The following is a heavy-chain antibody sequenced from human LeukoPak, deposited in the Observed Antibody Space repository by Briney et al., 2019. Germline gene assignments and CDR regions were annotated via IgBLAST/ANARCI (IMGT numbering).Heavy chain of an antibody. CDR1: GGTFSSYA. D-gene: IGHD6-13*01. CDR2: IIPILGIA. Sequence: ASVKVSCKASGGTFSSYAISWVRQAPGQGLEWMGRIIPILGIANYAQKFQGRVTITADKSTSTAYMELSSLRSDDTAVYYCARVPSSSWSLDFDYWGQGTLVTVSS. V-gene: IGHV1-69*04. CDR3: ARVPSSSWSLDFDY. J-gene: IGHJ4*02.